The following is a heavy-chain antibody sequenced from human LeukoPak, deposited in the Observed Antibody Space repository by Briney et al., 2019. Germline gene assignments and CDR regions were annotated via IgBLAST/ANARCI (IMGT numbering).Heavy chain of an antibody. CDR1: GFTFSSYE. D-gene: IGHD3-22*01. J-gene: IGHJ4*02. Sequence: PGGSLGLSCAASGFTFSSYEMNWVRQAPGKGLEWVSYISSSGSTIYYADSVKGRFTISRDNAKNSLCLQMNSLRAEDTAVYYCARRGDSSGYYSYYFDYWGQGTLVTVSS. V-gene: IGHV3-48*03. CDR2: ISSSGSTI. CDR3: ARRGDSSGYYSYYFDY.